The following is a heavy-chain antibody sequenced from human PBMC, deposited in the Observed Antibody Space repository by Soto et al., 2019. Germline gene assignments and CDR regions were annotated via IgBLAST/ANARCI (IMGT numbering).Heavy chain of an antibody. CDR1: GGTFSSYA. Sequence: GASVKVSCKASGGTFSSYAISWVRQAPGQGLEWMGGIIPIFGTANYAQKFQGRVTITADESTSTAYMELSSLRSEDTAVYYCASAPMDYYGSGSYNYYFDYWGQGTLVTVSS. J-gene: IGHJ4*02. CDR2: IIPIFGTA. D-gene: IGHD3-10*01. V-gene: IGHV1-69*13. CDR3: ASAPMDYYGSGSYNYYFDY.